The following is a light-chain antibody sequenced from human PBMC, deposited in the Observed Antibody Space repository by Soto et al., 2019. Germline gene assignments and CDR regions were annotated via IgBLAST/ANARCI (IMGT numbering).Light chain of an antibody. CDR3: MQGTHWPYT. V-gene: IGKV2-30*02. Sequence: DVVMTQSPLSLPVTVGQPASISCRSSQSLVHSDGNTFLNWFHQRPGQSPRRLIYKVSNRDSGVPDRFSGSGSGIDFTLKINRVEAEDVGVYYCMQGTHWPYTFGQGTRLEIK. J-gene: IGKJ2*01. CDR2: KVS. CDR1: QSLVHSDGNTF.